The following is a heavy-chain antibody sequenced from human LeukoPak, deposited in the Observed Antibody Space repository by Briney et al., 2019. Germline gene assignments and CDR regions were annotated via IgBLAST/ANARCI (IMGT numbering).Heavy chain of an antibody. V-gene: IGHV3-9*01. D-gene: IGHD3-22*01. Sequence: GGSLRLSCAASGFTFDDYAMHWVRQAPGKGLEWVSVISWNSGSITYADSVKGRFTISRDNAKNSLYLQMNSLRAEDTALYYCAKAHNSGYYYAFDYWGQGTPVTVSS. J-gene: IGHJ4*02. CDR3: AKAHNSGYYYAFDY. CDR2: ISWNSGSI. CDR1: GFTFDDYA.